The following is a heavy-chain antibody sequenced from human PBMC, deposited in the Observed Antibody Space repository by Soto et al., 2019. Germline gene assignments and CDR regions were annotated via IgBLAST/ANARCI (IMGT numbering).Heavy chain of an antibody. J-gene: IGHJ4*02. V-gene: IGHV4-4*02. Sequence: SETLSLTCAVSGGSFTSNNWWTLVRQPPGQGLEWIRKIYLTGTTNDKPPLNSRVNISLDKSENQFTLKVTYLTAADTAVYYGASRDPGTSVDYWGQGTLVTVSS. CDR2: IYLTGTT. CDR3: ASRDPGTSVDY. CDR1: GGSFTSNNW. D-gene: IGHD1-7*01.